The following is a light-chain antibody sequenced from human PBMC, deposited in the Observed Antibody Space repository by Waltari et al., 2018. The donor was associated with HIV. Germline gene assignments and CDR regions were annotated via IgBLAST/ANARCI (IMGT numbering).Light chain of an antibody. CDR3: SSYTSSSTVV. J-gene: IGLJ2*01. V-gene: IGLV2-14*03. CDR1: SSDVGAYNY. CDR2: DVG. Sequence: QSALTQPASVSGSPGQSITISCTGTSSDVGAYNYVSWYQLHPGKAPKLMIYDVGNRPSGGSDRFSGSKSANTASLTISGLQAEDEAHYYCSSYTSSSTVVVGGGTKLTVL.